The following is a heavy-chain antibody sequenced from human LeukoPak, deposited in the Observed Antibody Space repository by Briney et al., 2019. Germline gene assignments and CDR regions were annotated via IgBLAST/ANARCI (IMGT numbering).Heavy chain of an antibody. CDR1: GGSFSGYY. CDR3: ARLGAFRGYSYGYSDY. V-gene: IGHV4-34*01. CDR2: INHSGST. J-gene: IGHJ4*02. D-gene: IGHD5-18*01. Sequence: SETLSPTCAVYGGSFSGYYWSWIRQPPGKGLEWIGEINHSGSTNYNPSLKSRVTISVDTSKNQFSLKLSSVTAADTAVYYCARLGAFRGYSYGYSDYWGQGTLVTVSS.